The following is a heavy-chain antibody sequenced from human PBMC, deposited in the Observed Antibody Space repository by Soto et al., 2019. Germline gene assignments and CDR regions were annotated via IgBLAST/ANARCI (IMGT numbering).Heavy chain of an antibody. CDR2: MYPGSGKT. J-gene: IGHJ5*02. CDR1: GYTFINYD. CDR3: ARMASSGTLNWFDP. Sequence: ASVKVSCKASGYTFINYDISWVRQATGQGLEWMGWMYPGSGKTGYANKFQGRVTMTRDASTSTAHLELSSLTSEDTAVYYCARMASSGTLNWFDPWGQGTLVTVSS. V-gene: IGHV1-8*02.